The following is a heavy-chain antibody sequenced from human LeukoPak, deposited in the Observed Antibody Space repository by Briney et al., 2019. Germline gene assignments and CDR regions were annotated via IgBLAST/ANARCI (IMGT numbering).Heavy chain of an antibody. Sequence: SVKVSCKASGGTFSSYAISWVRQAPGQGLEWMGRIIPIFGTANYAQKFQGRVTITTDESTSTAYMGLSSLRSEDTAVYYCARAMTTVTTAQLWYFDLWGRGTLVTVSS. CDR3: ARAMTTVTTAQLWYFDL. V-gene: IGHV1-69*05. CDR1: GGTFSSYA. D-gene: IGHD4-17*01. CDR2: IIPIFGTA. J-gene: IGHJ2*01.